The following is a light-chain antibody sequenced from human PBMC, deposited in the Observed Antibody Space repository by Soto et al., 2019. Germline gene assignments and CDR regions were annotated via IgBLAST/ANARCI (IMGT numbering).Light chain of an antibody. Sequence: QSALTQPASVSGSPAQSITISCTGTSSDVGGYNYVSWYQQHPGKAPKLMIYDVSNRPSGVSNRFSGSKSGNTASLIISGLQAEDEADYYCSSYTSSSTVVFGGGTKLTVL. CDR2: DVS. V-gene: IGLV2-14*01. CDR1: SSDVGGYNY. CDR3: SSYTSSSTVV. J-gene: IGLJ2*01.